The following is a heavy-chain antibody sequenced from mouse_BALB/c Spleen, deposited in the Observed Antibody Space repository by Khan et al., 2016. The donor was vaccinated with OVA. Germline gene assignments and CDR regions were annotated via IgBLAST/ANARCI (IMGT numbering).Heavy chain of an antibody. CDR2: INSDGSAI. D-gene: IGHD2-1*01. CDR3: IRYGNDWYFDV. Sequence: EVQLLETGGGLVQPGGSRGLSCAGSGFTFSGFWMSWVRQTPGKTLEWIGDINSDGSAINYAPSIKDRFTIFRDNDKSTLYLQMSNVRSEDTATYVWIRYGNDWYFDVWGAGTTVTVSS. CDR1: GFTFSGFW. J-gene: IGHJ1*01. V-gene: IGHV11-2*02.